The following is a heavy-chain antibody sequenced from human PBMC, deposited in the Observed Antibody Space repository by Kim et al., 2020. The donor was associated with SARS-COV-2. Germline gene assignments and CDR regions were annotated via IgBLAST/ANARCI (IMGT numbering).Heavy chain of an antibody. J-gene: IGHJ4*02. V-gene: IGHV5-51*01. Sequence: YSPSFQGQVTISADKSISTAYLQWSSLKASDTAMYYCARHGEVGAPLVDYWGQGTLVTVSS. D-gene: IGHD1-26*01. CDR3: ARHGEVGAPLVDY.